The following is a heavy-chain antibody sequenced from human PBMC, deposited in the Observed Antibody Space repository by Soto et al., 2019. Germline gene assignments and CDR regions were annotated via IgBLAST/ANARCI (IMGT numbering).Heavy chain of an antibody. CDR1: GASISGSDHY. Sequence: QVQLQESGPGLVKASQTLSLTCTVSGASISGSDHYWSWIRQPPGKGLEWIGHLSYTGYSYNPYYNPSLQSRPTMSLATSKNQFSLNMPSVTAADTAVYFCARSGRSLLDYWGQGALVSVSS. V-gene: IGHV4-30-4*01. J-gene: IGHJ4*02. CDR2: LSYTGYSYNP. CDR3: ARSGRSLLDY. D-gene: IGHD1-26*01.